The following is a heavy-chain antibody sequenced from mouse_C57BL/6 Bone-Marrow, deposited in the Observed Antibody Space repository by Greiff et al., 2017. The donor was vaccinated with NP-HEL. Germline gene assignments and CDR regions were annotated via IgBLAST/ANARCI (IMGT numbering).Heavy chain of an antibody. CDR1: GYAFTNYL. J-gene: IGHJ3*01. CDR2: INPGSGGT. Sequence: QVQLQQSGAELVRPGTSVKVSCKASGYAFTNYLIEWVKQRPGQGLEWIGVINPGSGGTNYNEQFKGKATLTADKSSSTAYMQLSSLTSEDSAVYVCAGSEWLNGVAYWGRGTLVPVSA. CDR3: AGSEWLNGVAY. V-gene: IGHV1-54*01. D-gene: IGHD2-2*01.